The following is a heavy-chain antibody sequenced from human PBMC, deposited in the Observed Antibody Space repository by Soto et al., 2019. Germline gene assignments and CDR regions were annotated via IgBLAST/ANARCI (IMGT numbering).Heavy chain of an antibody. CDR2: IYYSGRT. CDR1: GESISSSSYY. Sequence: WETLSLTCIVSGESISSSSYYWGWIRRPPGKGLEWIGSIYYSGRTYYNPSFKSRVTISIDTSKNQFSLKLSSVTATDTAVYYCARQRTTVVTQAYFDHWGQGALVTVSS. V-gene: IGHV4-39*01. J-gene: IGHJ4*02. CDR3: ARQRTTVVTQAYFDH. D-gene: IGHD2-21*02.